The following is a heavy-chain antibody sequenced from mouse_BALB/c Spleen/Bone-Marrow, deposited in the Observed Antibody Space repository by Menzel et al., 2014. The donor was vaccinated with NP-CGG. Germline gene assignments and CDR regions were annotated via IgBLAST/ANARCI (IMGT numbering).Heavy chain of an antibody. V-gene: IGHV12-3*01. CDR2: SEST. D-gene: IGHD6-1*01. CDR3: ARARKGATFDY. Sequence: SESTYYNPSLKSRVTISIDTSKNQFSLKLSSVTAADTAVYYCARARKGATFDYWGQGVLVTVSS. J-gene: IGHJ4*01.